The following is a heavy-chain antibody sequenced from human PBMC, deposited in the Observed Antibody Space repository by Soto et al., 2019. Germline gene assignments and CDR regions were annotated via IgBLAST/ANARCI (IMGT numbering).Heavy chain of an antibody. CDR1: GGSVNSGNYY. D-gene: IGHD3-22*01. Sequence: SETLSLTCAVFGGSVNSGNYYWSWIRQPLGKVLEWIVEMSHSGGTHFNPSLKSRVTMSIDKSRNQFSLILSPVTAADTAVYYCATYYDSSGYRFDYWGQGTLVTVSS. CDR2: MSHSGGT. J-gene: IGHJ4*02. V-gene: IGHV4-61*01. CDR3: ATYYDSSGYRFDY.